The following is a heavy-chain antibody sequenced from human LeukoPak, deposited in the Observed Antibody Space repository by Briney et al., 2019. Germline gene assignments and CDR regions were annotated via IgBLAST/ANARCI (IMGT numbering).Heavy chain of an antibody. V-gene: IGHV3-48*01. CDR1: GFTFSSYS. Sequence: GGSLRLSCAASGFTFSSYSMSWVRQAPGKGLEWVSYISSSSSTIYYTDSVKGRFTISRDNSKNTLYLQMNSLRAEDTAVYYCAKDRGSSGSYYTFDYWGQGTLVTVSS. CDR2: ISSSSSTI. CDR3: AKDRGSSGSYYTFDY. J-gene: IGHJ4*02. D-gene: IGHD3-10*01.